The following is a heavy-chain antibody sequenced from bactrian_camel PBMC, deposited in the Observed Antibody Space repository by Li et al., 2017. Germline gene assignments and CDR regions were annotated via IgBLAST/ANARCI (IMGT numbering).Heavy chain of an antibody. D-gene: IGHD3*01. CDR3: APQVIMSPTYCRPLGVRSIST. CDR2: FEGDGSI. CDR1: GYTFTVAC. J-gene: IGHJ4*01. Sequence: HVQLVESGGGSAQSGGSLRLSCAAAGYTFTVACMGWFRQAPGKDCEGVAFFEGDGSIKYAESVKGRFTISRDAAKNTLYLQMTSLKPDDTAVYSCAPQVIMSPTYCRPLGVRSISTGARGPRSPSP. V-gene: IGHV3S53*01.